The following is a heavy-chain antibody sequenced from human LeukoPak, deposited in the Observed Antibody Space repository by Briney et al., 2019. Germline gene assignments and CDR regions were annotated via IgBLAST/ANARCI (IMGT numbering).Heavy chain of an antibody. Sequence: ASVKVSCKASGYTFTSYDINWVRQATGQGLEWMGWMNPNSGNTGYAQKFQGRVTMTRNTSISTAYMELSSLRSDDTAVYYCARVQPHRIYYDNSDYPTRNDYWGQGTLVTVSS. CDR3: ARVQPHRIYYDNSDYPTRNDY. D-gene: IGHD3-22*01. CDR2: MNPNSGNT. V-gene: IGHV1-8*01. CDR1: GYTFTSYD. J-gene: IGHJ4*02.